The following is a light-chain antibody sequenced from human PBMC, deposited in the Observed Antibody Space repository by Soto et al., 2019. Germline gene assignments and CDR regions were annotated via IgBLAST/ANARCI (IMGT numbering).Light chain of an antibody. V-gene: IGKV3-20*01. J-gene: IGKJ2*01. Sequence: IVLTQSPGTKSLAPGGRRIIYKKAIQSVSNNYLAWYQQKPGQAPRLLIYGASNRATGIPDRFSGSGSGTDFNLTINRLEPEDSAVYYCQQYGSSPPYTFGQGTKVDIK. CDR3: QQYGSSPPYT. CDR1: QSVSNNY. CDR2: GAS.